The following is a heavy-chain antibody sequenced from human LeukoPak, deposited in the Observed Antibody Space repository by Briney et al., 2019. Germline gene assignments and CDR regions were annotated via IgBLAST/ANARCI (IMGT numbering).Heavy chain of an antibody. J-gene: IGHJ2*01. D-gene: IGHD6-13*01. CDR3: ARVGYSSSWYSDL. CDR2: INHSGST. V-gene: IGHV4-39*07. CDR1: GGSISSGGYY. Sequence: SETLSLTCTVSGGSISSGGYYWSWIRQPPGKGLEWIGEINHSGSTNYNPSLKSRVTISVDTSKNQFSLKLSSVTAADTAVYYCARVGYSSSWYSDLWGRGTLVTVSS.